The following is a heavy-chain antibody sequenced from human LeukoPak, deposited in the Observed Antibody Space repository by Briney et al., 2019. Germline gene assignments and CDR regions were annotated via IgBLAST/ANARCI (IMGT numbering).Heavy chain of an antibody. CDR3: AREEGYCSSTSCYIWFDP. CDR2: INHSGST. V-gene: IGHV4-34*01. Sequence: SETLSLTCAVYGGSFSGYYWSWIRQPPGKGLEWIGEINHSGSTNYNPSLKSRVTISVDTSKNQFSLKLSSVTAADTAVYYCAREEGYCSSTSCYIWFDPWGQGTLVTVSS. CDR1: GGSFSGYY. J-gene: IGHJ5*02. D-gene: IGHD2-2*02.